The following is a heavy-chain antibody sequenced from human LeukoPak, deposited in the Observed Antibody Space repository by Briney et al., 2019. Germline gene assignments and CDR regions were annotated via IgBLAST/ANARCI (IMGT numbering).Heavy chain of an antibody. J-gene: IGHJ5*02. CDR1: GGSVSSYY. Sequence: SETLSLTCTVSGGSVSSYYWTWIRQPPGKGLEWIGYIYYTGGTNYNPSLNSRVTISVDTSKNQFSLKLSSVTAADTAVYYCGGATAPDWFDPWGRGTLVTVSS. V-gene: IGHV4-59*08. D-gene: IGHD1-26*01. CDR3: GGATAPDWFDP. CDR2: IYYTGGT.